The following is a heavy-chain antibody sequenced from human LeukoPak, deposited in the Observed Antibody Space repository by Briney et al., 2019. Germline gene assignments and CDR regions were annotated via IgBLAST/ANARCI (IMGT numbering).Heavy chain of an antibody. D-gene: IGHD3-22*01. CDR2: IYYSGST. V-gene: IGHV4-39*07. J-gene: IGHJ4*02. CDR3: ARRVPTYYYDSSGYSGTIDY. Sequence: SETLSLTCTVSGGSISSSSYYWGWIRQPPGKGLEWIGSIYYSGSTYYNPSLKSRVTISVDTSKNQFSLKLSSVTAADTAVYYCARRVPTYYYDSSGYSGTIDYWGQGTLVTVSS. CDR1: GGSISSSSYY.